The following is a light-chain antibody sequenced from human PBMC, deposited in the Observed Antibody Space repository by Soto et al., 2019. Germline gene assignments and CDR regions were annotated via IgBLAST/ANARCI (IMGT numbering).Light chain of an antibody. CDR1: QSVGSDY. V-gene: IGKV3-20*01. CDR3: QQYGSLSWT. J-gene: IGKJ1*01. Sequence: EIVLTQSPGTLSLSPGERATLSCRASQSVGSDYLAWYQQKPGQAPRIVIFGASGRATGIPDRFSGSGSGTDFTLTISRLEPEDFAVYYCQQYGSLSWTFGQGTKVDIX. CDR2: GAS.